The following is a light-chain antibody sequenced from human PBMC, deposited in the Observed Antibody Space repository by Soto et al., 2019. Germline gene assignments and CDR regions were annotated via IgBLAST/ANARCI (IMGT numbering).Light chain of an antibody. CDR3: QQYNSYCT. CDR1: QSISSW. CDR2: KAS. V-gene: IGKV1-5*03. J-gene: IGKJ1*01. Sequence: DIQMTQSHSTLSASVGDRVTITCRASQSISSWLAWYQQKPGKAPKLPIYKASSLESGVPSRFSVSGSGTEFTLPLSSLQPDDFATYYCQQYNSYCTFGQGTKVEIK.